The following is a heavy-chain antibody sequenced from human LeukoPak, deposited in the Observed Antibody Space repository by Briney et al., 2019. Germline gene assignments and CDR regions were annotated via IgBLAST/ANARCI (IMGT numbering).Heavy chain of an antibody. Sequence: PGGSLRLSCAASGFTFSSYAMSWVRQAPGKGLEWVSAISGSGGSTYYADSVKGRFTISRDNSKNTLYLQMNSLRAEDTAVYYCPKAPSYYYDSSGYYGLFDYWGQGTLVTVSS. CDR2: ISGSGGST. D-gene: IGHD3-22*01. CDR1: GFTFSSYA. CDR3: PKAPSYYYDSSGYYGLFDY. J-gene: IGHJ4*02. V-gene: IGHV3-23*01.